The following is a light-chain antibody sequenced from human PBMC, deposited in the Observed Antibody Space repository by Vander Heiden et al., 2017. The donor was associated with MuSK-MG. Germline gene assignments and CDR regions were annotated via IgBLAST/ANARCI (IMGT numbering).Light chain of an antibody. J-gene: IGKJ4*01. CDR1: QSVLHRSDNRNY. CDR2: WAS. CDR3: QQYDSIPLA. Sequence: DIVMTQSPDSLAVSLGERATINCRSSQSVLHRSDNRNYFAWYQQKPGQPPKLLIYWASTRESGVPDRFSGSGTGTDFTLTISSLQAEDVAVYYCQQYDSIPLAFGGGTKVEIK. V-gene: IGKV4-1*01.